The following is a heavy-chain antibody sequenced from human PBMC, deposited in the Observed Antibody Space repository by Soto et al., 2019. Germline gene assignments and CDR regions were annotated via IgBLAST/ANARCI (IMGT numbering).Heavy chain of an antibody. Sequence: GESLKISCAASGFTFSSYAMSWVRQAPGKGLEWVSAISGSGGSTYYADSVKGRFTISRDNSKNTLYLQMNSLRAEDTAVYYCAKDRRMRWDALGGYGMDVWGQGTTVTVSS. V-gene: IGHV3-23*01. CDR1: GFTFSSYA. D-gene: IGHD3-16*01. CDR2: ISGSGGST. CDR3: AKDRRMRWDALGGYGMDV. J-gene: IGHJ6*02.